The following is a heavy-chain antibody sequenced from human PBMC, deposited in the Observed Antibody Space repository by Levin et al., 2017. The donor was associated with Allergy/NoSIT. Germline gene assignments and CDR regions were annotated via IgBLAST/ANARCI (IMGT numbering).Heavy chain of an antibody. J-gene: IGHJ3*01. CDR2: ISHRGDT. V-gene: IGHV4-34*01. D-gene: IGHD4-17*01. CDR1: GGSFRGIY. Sequence: PSETLSLTCAIYGGSFRGIYWSWLRPSPGKGLEWIGEISHRGDTTYNPSFKSRVPISVDTSNPLLLVLKSVTAADTATYFCVVFSRTYGACDVWSQGTRVTVSS. CDR3: VVFSRTYGACDV.